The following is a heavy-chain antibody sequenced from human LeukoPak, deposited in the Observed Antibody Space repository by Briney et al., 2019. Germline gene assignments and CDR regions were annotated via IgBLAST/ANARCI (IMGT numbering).Heavy chain of an antibody. D-gene: IGHD3-3*02. CDR1: GFTFDDYA. CDR3: ARDKTSGISGPFDA. Sequence: GRSLRLSCAASGFTFDDYAMHWVRQTPGKGLEWVSGLSWNSGSIRYADSVKGRFTISRDNARNSLNLQMNSLRIEDTAFYYCARDKTSGISGPFDAWGQGTLVIVSS. CDR2: LSWNSGSI. V-gene: IGHV3-9*01. J-gene: IGHJ5*01.